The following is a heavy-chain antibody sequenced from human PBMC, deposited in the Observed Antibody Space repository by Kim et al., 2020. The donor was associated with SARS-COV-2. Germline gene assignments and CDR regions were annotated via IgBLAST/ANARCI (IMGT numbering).Heavy chain of an antibody. CDR1: GGSISSYY. CDR2: XYYSGXT. CDR3: AXXSVXXXAFXX. J-gene: IGHJ1*01. D-gene: IGHD3-16*01. V-gene: IGHV4-59*08. Sequence: SETLSLTCTVSGGSISSYYWSWIRQPPGKGLXXIGXXYYSGXTNYNPSLKSRVTXXVDXXXNQXXXKLXXVTXXXTAXXXCAXXSVXXXAFXXXG.